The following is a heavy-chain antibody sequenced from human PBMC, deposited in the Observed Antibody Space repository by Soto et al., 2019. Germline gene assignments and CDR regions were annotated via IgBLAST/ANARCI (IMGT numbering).Heavy chain of an antibody. V-gene: IGHV4-30-2*01. CDR2: IYHTGTT. Sequence: SETLSLTCTVSGGSINSGGYSWTWIRQPPGKGLEWIGFIYHTGTTYYNPSLKSRVTISVDRSKNQFSLKLSSVTAADTAVYYCARVPGPWGQGTLVTVSS. CDR3: ARVPGP. CDR1: GGSINSGGYS. J-gene: IGHJ5*02.